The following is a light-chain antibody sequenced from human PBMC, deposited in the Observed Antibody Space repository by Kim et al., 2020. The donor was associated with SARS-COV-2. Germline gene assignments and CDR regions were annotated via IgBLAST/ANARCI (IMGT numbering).Light chain of an antibody. CDR1: NAIISW. CDR3: HQASSFPLT. J-gene: IGKJ4*01. CDR2: AAS. Sequence: ASVGDRVTITCRSTNAIISWLAWYQHRPGNAPILLIYAASSLQSAVPSRFSGSGSETNFTLTTSSLQPEDFATYYCHQASSFPLTFGGGTKVDI. V-gene: IGKV1-12*01.